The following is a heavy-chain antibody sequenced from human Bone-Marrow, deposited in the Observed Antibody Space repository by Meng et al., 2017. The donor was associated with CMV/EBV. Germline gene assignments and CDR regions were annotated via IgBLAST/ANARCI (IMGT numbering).Heavy chain of an antibody. CDR3: ARDLDCSSTSCNTQIDY. V-gene: IGHV4-39*07. J-gene: IGHJ4*02. Sequence: SFNSYAMHWVRQPPGKGLEWIGSIYYSGSTYYNPSLKSRVTISVDTSKNQFSLKLSCVTAADTAVYYCARDLDCSSTSCNTQIDYWGQGTLVTVSS. CDR2: IYYSGST. D-gene: IGHD2-2*01. CDR1: SFNSYA.